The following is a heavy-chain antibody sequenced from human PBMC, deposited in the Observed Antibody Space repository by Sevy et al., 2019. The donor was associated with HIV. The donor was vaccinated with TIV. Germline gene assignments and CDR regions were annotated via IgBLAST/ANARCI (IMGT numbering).Heavy chain of an antibody. CDR3: ARHARDDILTEYLEY. D-gene: IGHD3-9*01. V-gene: IGHV3-66*02. J-gene: IGHJ4*02. Sequence: GGSLRLSCAASGFTVSSKYMSWVRLAPGKGLEWVSVIYSGGGTYYADSVKGRFTISRDNSKNTLYLQMNSVRGEDAAVYFCARHARDDILTEYLEYLGQGTLVTVSS. CDR1: GFTVSSKY. CDR2: IYSGGGT.